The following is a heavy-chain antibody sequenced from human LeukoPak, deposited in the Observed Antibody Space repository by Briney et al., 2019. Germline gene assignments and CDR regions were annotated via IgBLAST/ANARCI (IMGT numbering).Heavy chain of an antibody. Sequence: GGSLRLSCAASGFTFSSYWMHWVRQTPGRGLEWVSGITWNSGTIAYADSVKGRFIISRDNAKNSLYLQMNSLRVEDMAFYYCARENSGSHAFDYWGQGTLVTVSS. D-gene: IGHD1-26*01. CDR1: GFTFSSYW. J-gene: IGHJ4*02. V-gene: IGHV3-9*03. CDR2: ITWNSGTI. CDR3: ARENSGSHAFDY.